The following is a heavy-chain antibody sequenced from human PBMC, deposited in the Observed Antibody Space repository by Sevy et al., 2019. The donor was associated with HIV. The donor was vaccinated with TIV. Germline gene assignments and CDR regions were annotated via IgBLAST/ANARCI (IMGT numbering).Heavy chain of an antibody. V-gene: IGHV1-69*13. Sequence: ASVKVSCKASGGTFSSYAISWVRQAPGQGLEWMGGIIPIFGTANYAQKFQGRVTITADESTSTAYMELSSLRSEDTAVYYCVSAFSGWYLGMDVWGQGTTVTVSS. J-gene: IGHJ6*02. CDR3: VSAFSGWYLGMDV. CDR1: GGTFSSYA. D-gene: IGHD6-19*01. CDR2: IIPIFGTA.